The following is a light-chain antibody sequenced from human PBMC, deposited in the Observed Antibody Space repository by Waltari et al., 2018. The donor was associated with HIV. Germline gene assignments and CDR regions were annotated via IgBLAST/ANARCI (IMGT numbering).Light chain of an antibody. J-gene: IGKJ1*01. CDR3: QECTSSSWA. CDR2: NTS. CDR1: QVVNLNH. Sequence: IVLTQSPDTLSLSPGARASLSCRADQVVNLNHLAWYQQRPGEAPRLLVYNTSYRAVGIPDRFSGSGSGTDFTLIVNRLEPDDFAVYYCQECTSSSWAFGQGTRIEI. V-gene: IGKV3D-20*02.